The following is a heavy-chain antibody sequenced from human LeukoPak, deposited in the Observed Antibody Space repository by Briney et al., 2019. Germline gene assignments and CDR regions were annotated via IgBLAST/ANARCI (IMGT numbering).Heavy chain of an antibody. V-gene: IGHV3-30-3*01. CDR2: ISYDGSNK. CDR3: ARGRNSWYVPFDY. J-gene: IGHJ4*02. D-gene: IGHD6-13*01. Sequence: GGSLRLSCAASGFTFSSYAMHWGRQAPGKGLEWVAVISYDGSNKYYADSVKGRFTISRDNSKNTLYLQMNSLRAEDTAVYYCARGRNSWYVPFDYWGQGTLVTVSS. CDR1: GFTFSSYA.